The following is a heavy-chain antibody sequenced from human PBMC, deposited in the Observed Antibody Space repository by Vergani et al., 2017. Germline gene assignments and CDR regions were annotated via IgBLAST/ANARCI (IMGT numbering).Heavy chain of an antibody. CDR2: IWYDGSKE. J-gene: IGHJ6*03. V-gene: IGHV3-33*01. CDR1: GFTLSSHA. D-gene: IGHD2-8*01. CDR3: ARSGYCAHGVCYMTYYYYMDV. Sequence: QVQLEESGGGVVQPGRSLRLSCAGSGFTLSSHAMHWVRQAPGKGREWVAFIWYDGSKEYYADSVKGRVTISRDNSKNTLYLQMNNLRAADTAVYYCARSGYCAHGVCYMTYYYYMDVWGKGTAVTVSS.